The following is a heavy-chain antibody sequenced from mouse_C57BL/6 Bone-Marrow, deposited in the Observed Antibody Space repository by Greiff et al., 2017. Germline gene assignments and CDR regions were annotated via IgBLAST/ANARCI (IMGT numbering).Heavy chain of an antibody. Sequence: VQLQQSGAELVKPGASVKLSCKASGYTFTEYTLHWVKQRSGQGLEWLGWFYSGSGSLKSNEKFKDKATLTADKSSSTVYMELSRLTSEDSAVYFCASPYGNYGFAYWGQGTLVTVSA. CDR2: FYSGSGSL. D-gene: IGHD2-1*01. J-gene: IGHJ3*01. V-gene: IGHV1-62-2*01. CDR1: GYTFTEYT. CDR3: ASPYGNYGFAY.